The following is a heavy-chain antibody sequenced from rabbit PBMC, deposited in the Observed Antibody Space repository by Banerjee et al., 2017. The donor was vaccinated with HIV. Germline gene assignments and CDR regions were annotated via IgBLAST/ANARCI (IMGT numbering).Heavy chain of an antibody. D-gene: IGHD4-1*01. V-gene: IGHV1S45*01. CDR3: ARDLAGVMWLDL. J-gene: IGHJ5*01. CDR1: GFSFSNKYV. Sequence: QEQLEESGGDLVKPEGSLTLTCTASGFSFSNKYVMCWVRQAPGKGLEWIACINTISGDTVYATWAKGRFTISKASWTTVTLQMTSLTAADTASYFCARDLAGVMWLDLWGQGTLVTVS. CDR2: INTISGDT.